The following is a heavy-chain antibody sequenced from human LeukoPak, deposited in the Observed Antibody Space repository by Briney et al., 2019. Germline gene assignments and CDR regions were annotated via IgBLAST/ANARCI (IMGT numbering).Heavy chain of an antibody. CDR3: ARFSGKRFLDY. D-gene: IGHD3-3*01. CDR2: IIPILGIA. CDR1: GGTFSSYT. Sequence: SVKVSCKASGGTFSSYTISWVRQAPGQGLEWMGRIIPILGIANYAQKFQGRVTITADKSTSTACMELSSLRSEDTAVYYCARFSGKRFLDYWGQGTLVTVSS. J-gene: IGHJ4*02. V-gene: IGHV1-69*02.